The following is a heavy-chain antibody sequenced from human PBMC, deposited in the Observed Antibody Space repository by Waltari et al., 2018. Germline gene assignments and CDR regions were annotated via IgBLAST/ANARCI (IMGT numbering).Heavy chain of an antibody. CDR2: ISYDGSNK. V-gene: IGHV3-30-3*01. J-gene: IGHJ3*02. CDR1: GFTFSSYA. D-gene: IGHD2-2*02. Sequence: QVQLVESGGGVVQPGRSLRLSCAASGFTFSSYAMHWVRQAPGKGLEWVAVISYDGSNKYYADSVKGRFTISRDNSKNTLYLQMNSLRAEDTAVYYCARDREGYCSSTSCYSENAFDIWGQGTMVTVSS. CDR3: ARDREGYCSSTSCYSENAFDI.